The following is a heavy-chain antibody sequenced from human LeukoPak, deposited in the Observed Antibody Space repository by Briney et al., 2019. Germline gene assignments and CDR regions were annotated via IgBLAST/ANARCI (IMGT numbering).Heavy chain of an antibody. CDR3: ARHRAYYGSGSYYKYYFDY. CDR1: GGSISSSTYY. D-gene: IGHD3-10*01. CDR2: IYYSGST. J-gene: IGHJ4*02. Sequence: SETLSLTCTVSGGSISSSTYYWGWIRQPPGKGLEWIGNIYYSGSTYYNPSLKSRVTISVDTSKNQFSLKLSSVTAADTAVYYCARHRAYYGSGSYYKYYFDYWGQGTLVTVSS. V-gene: IGHV4-39*01.